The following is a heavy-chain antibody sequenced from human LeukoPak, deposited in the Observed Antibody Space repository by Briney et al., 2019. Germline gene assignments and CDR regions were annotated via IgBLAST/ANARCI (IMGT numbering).Heavy chain of an antibody. CDR1: GGSFSGYY. D-gene: IGHD3-10*01. CDR2: INHSGST. Sequence: PSETLSLTCAVYGGSFSGYYWSWIRQPPGKGLEWIGEINHSGSTNYNPSLKSRVTISVDTSKNQFSLKLSSVTAADTAVYYCARFPWFGELLGHGYYYYYMDVWGKGTTVTISS. V-gene: IGHV4-34*01. J-gene: IGHJ6*03. CDR3: ARFPWFGELLGHGYYYYYMDV.